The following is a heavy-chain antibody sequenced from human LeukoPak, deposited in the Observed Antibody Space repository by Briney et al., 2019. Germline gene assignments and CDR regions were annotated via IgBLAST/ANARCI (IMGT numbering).Heavy chain of an antibody. Sequence: GGSLRLSCAASGFTFSSYAMSWVRQAPGKGLEWVSAISGSGASTDYADSVKGRFTISRDNSKNTLYLQMNSLRAEDTAVYFCAIDRCSGISCFSDYWGQGTLVTVSS. CDR1: GFTFSSYA. CDR3: AIDRCSGISCFSDY. J-gene: IGHJ4*02. CDR2: ISGSGAST. D-gene: IGHD2-15*01. V-gene: IGHV3-23*01.